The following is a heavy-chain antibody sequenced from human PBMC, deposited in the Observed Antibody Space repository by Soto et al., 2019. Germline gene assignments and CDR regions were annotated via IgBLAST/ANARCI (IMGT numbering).Heavy chain of an antibody. Sequence: QVQLVESGGGVVQPGRSLRLSCAASGFNFTSYAMHWVRQAPGKGLEWVAVISYDGSDKYYADSAKGRFTISRDKSKTTLYLQMNSLRTEDTAVYYCARGGIVVGWGQGTLVTVSS. D-gene: IGHD3-22*01. CDR2: ISYDGSDK. CDR1: GFNFTSYA. CDR3: ARGGIVVG. V-gene: IGHV3-30-3*01. J-gene: IGHJ4*02.